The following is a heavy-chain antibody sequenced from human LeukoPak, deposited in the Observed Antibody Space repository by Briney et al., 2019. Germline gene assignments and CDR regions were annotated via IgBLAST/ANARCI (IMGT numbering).Heavy chain of an antibody. Sequence: GGSLRLSCAASGFTFSNYGMHWVRQAPGKGLEWVAVISYDGSNKYYADSVKGRSAISRDNSKNTLYLQMNSLRAEDTAVYYCAKAYGYCTTTSCSHEEFDYWGQGTLVTVSS. CDR2: ISYDGSNK. V-gene: IGHV3-30*18. D-gene: IGHD2-2*01. CDR1: GFTFSNYG. J-gene: IGHJ4*02. CDR3: AKAYGYCTTTSCSHEEFDY.